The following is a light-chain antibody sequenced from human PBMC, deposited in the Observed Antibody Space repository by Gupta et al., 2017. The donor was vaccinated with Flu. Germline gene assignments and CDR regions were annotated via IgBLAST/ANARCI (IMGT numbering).Light chain of an antibody. V-gene: IGLV2-14*01. J-gene: IGLJ2*01. CDR3: SSYTRSITLI. Sequence: IISEVSNRPSGVSYRFSGSKSGNTASLTISGLQPEDEADYYCSSYTRSITLIFGGGTKLTVL. CDR2: EVS.